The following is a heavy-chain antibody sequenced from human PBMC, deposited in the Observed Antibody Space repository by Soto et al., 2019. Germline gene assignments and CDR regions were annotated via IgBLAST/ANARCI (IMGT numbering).Heavy chain of an antibody. J-gene: IGHJ1*01. CDR2: ISYDGSNK. Sequence: PGGSLRLSCAASGFTFSSYGMHWVRQAPGKGLEWVAVISYDGSNKYYADSVKGRFTISRDNSKNTLYLQMNSLRAEDTAVYYCARDNSIGEEYFQHWGQGTLVTVSS. D-gene: IGHD6-6*01. CDR3: ARDNSIGEEYFQH. CDR1: GFTFSSYG. V-gene: IGHV3-30*03.